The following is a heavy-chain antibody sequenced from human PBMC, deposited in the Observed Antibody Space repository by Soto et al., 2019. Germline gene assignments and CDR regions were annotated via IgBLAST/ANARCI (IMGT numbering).Heavy chain of an antibody. J-gene: IGHJ4*02. Sequence: PGGSLRLSCAASRFTFSSYSMNWVRQAPGKGLEWVSSISSSSYIYYADSVKGRFTISRDNAKNSLYLQMNSLRAEDTAVYYCARAYSNSWYTVDYWGQGTLVTVSS. CDR1: RFTFSSYS. V-gene: IGHV3-21*01. D-gene: IGHD6-13*01. CDR3: ARAYSNSWYTVDY. CDR2: ISSSSYI.